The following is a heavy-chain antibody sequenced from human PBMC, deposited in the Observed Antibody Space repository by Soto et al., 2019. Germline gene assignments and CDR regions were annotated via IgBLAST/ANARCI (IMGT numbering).Heavy chain of an antibody. CDR1: GGSFSGYY. CDR2: INHSGST. D-gene: IGHD6-13*01. V-gene: IGHV4-34*01. CDR3: ASEEGGSSWYGWFDP. Sequence: PSETLSLTCAVYGGSFSGYYWSWSRQPPGKGLEWIVEINHSGSTNYNPSLKSRVTISVDTSKNQFSLKLSSVTAADTAVYYCASEEGGSSWYGWFDPWGQGTLVTVSS. J-gene: IGHJ5*02.